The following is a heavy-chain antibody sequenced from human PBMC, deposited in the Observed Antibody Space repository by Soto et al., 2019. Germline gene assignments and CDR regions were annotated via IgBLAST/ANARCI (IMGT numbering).Heavy chain of an antibody. CDR1: GGSISSGGYY. CDR2: IYYSGST. Sequence: QVQLQESGPGLVKPSQTLSLTCTVSGGSISSGGYYWSWIRQHPGKGLEWIGYIYYSGSTYYNPSLKSRVTXXVXTXXDQFSLKLSSVTAADTAVYDSARDPEYYGSYGMDVWGQGTTVTVSS. CDR3: ARDPEYYGSYGMDV. D-gene: IGHD3-10*01. V-gene: IGHV4-31*03. J-gene: IGHJ6*02.